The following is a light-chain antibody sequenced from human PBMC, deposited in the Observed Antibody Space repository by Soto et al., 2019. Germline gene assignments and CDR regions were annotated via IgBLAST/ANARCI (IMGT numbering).Light chain of an antibody. CDR1: RRGRSSY. CDR2: GAS. J-gene: IGKJ1*01. V-gene: IGKV3-20*01. Sequence: ELLFAQSPGPLSLSPGSRAAFFCSGSRRGRSSYLAWYQQKPGQAPRLLIYGASSRATGIPDRFSGSGSGTDFTLTISRLEPEDFAVYYCQQYGSSPVTFGQGTKVDIK. CDR3: QQYGSSPVT.